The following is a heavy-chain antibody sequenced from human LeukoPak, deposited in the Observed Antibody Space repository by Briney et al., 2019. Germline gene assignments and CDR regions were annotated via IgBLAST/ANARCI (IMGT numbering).Heavy chain of an antibody. CDR1: GYTFTSYA. J-gene: IGHJ4*02. CDR3: AREDNLMDFWSGYSDY. V-gene: IGHV1-18*01. Sequence: GASVKVSCKASGYTFTSYAISWGRQAPGQGREWMGWISTYNGHTNCAQKLQGRVTMTTETSTSKAYVEVRSLRSDDTAVYYCAREDNLMDFWSGYSDYWGQGTLVTVSS. CDR2: ISTYNGHT. D-gene: IGHD3-3*01.